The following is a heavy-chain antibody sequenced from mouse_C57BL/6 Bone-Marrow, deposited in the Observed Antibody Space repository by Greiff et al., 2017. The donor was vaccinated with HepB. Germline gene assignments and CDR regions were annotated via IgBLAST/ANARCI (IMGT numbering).Heavy chain of an antibody. CDR3: ASPYYSNYGFFDY. J-gene: IGHJ2*01. Sequence: VQLQQSGPELVKPGASVKISCKASGYAFSSSWMNWVKQRPGKGLEWIGRIYPGDGDTNYNGKFKGKATLTADKSSSIAYMQLSSLTSEDSAVYFCASPYYSNYGFFDYWGQGTTLTVSS. V-gene: IGHV1-82*01. CDR1: GYAFSSSW. D-gene: IGHD2-5*01. CDR2: IYPGDGDT.